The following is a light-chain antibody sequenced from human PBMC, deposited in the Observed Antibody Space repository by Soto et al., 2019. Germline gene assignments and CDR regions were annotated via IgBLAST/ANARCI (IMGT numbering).Light chain of an antibody. V-gene: IGLV2-14*03. CDR2: DVS. CDR3: GSYKTSSNYV. CDR1: ISDVGSYNY. Sequence: ALTQPASVSGSPGQSITISCTGTISDVGSYNYVSWYQQYPGKAPKLMIYDVSTRPSGVSDRFSGSKSGNTASLTISGLRAEDEADYYCGSYKTSSNYVFGTGTKVTVL. J-gene: IGLJ1*01.